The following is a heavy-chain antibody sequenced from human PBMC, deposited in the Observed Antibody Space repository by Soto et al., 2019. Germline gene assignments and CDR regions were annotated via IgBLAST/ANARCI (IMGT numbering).Heavy chain of an antibody. CDR3: ARVQRAYYYDSSGYYPPYYYYYGMDV. Sequence: SVTLCLTCAVYGGSFSGYYWSWIRQPPGKGLEWIGEINHSGSTNYNPSLKSRVTISVDTSKNQFSLKLSSVTAADTAVYYCARVQRAYYYDSSGYYPPYYYYYGMDVWGQGTTVTVSS. CDR1: GGSFSGYY. V-gene: IGHV4-34*01. J-gene: IGHJ6*02. D-gene: IGHD3-22*01. CDR2: INHSGST.